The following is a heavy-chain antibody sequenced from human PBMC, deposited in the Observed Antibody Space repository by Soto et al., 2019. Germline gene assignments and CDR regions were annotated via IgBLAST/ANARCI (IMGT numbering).Heavy chain of an antibody. CDR1: GYTFTGYY. D-gene: IGHD1-26*01. CDR2: INPNSGGT. V-gene: IGHV1-2*02. Sequence: ASVQVSCKDSGYTFTGYYMHWVRQAPGQGLEWMGWINPNSGGTNYAQKFQGRVTMTRDTSISTAYMELSRLSSDDTAVYYCARGWEKSSQCYCYYYGIDFWGQGTTVTVSS. J-gene: IGHJ6*02. CDR3: ARGWEKSSQCYCYYYGIDF.